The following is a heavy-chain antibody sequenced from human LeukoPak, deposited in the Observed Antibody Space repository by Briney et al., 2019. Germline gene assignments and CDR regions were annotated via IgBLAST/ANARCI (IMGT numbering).Heavy chain of an antibody. Sequence: GGSLRLSCAASGFTFSSYAMSWVRQAPGKGLEWVSAISGSGGSTYYADSVKGRFTISRDNSKNTPYLQMNSLRAEDTAVYYCAILGTSQLFDYWGQGTLVTVSS. J-gene: IGHJ4*02. D-gene: IGHD7-27*01. V-gene: IGHV3-23*01. CDR2: ISGSGGST. CDR3: AILGTSQLFDY. CDR1: GFTFSSYA.